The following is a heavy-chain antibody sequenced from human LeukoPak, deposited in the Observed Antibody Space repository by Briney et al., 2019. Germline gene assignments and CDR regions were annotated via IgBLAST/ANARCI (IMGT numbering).Heavy chain of an antibody. CDR2: INPNSGGT. J-gene: IGHJ4*02. V-gene: IGHV1-2*02. Sequence: GAPVKVSCKASGYTFTGYYMHWVRQAPGQGLEWMGWINPNSGGTNYAQKFQGRVTMTRDTSISTAYMELSRLRSDDTAVYYCARDHERYYGSARDWGQGTLVTVSS. CDR3: ARDHERYYGSARD. D-gene: IGHD3-10*01. CDR1: GYTFTGYY.